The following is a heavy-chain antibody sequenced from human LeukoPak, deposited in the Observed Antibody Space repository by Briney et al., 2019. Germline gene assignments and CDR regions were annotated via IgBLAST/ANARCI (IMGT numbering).Heavy chain of an antibody. J-gene: IGHJ4*02. Sequence: SVKGRFTISRDNAKNSLYLQMNSLRAEDTAVYYCARESGGSFDYWGQGTLVAVSS. D-gene: IGHD2-15*01. V-gene: IGHV3-48*03. CDR3: ARESGGSFDY.